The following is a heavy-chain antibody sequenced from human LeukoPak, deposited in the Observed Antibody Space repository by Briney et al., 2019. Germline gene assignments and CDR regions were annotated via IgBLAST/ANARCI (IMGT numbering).Heavy chain of an antibody. V-gene: IGHV5-51*01. D-gene: IGHD2-21*02. CDR2: IYPGDSDT. CDR1: GYSFTSYW. Sequence: GESLEISCKGSGYSFTSYWIGWVRQMPGKSLEWMGIIYPGDSDTRYSPSFQGQVTISADKSISTAYLQWSSLKASDTAMYYCARAADCGGDCYPSYFDYWGQGTLVTVSS. CDR3: ARAADCGGDCYPSYFDY. J-gene: IGHJ4*02.